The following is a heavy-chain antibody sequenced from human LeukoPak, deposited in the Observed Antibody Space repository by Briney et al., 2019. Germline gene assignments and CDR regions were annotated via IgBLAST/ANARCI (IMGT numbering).Heavy chain of an antibody. Sequence: GGSLRLSCAASGFTFSSYGMHWVRQAPGKGREWVAFIRYDVTNKYYADSVKGRFTISRDNSKNTLYLQMNSLRAEDTAVYYCAKFSSGWDHFDYWGQGTLVTVSS. CDR1: GFTFSSYG. CDR2: IRYDVTNK. V-gene: IGHV3-30*02. D-gene: IGHD6-19*01. J-gene: IGHJ4*02. CDR3: AKFSSGWDHFDY.